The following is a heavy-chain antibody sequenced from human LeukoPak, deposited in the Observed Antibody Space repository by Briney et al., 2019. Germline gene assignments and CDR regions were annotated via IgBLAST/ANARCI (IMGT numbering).Heavy chain of an antibody. CDR1: GYPFTGYY. J-gene: IGHJ4*02. Sequence: GASVKVSCKASGYPFTGYYVHWVRQAPGHGLEWMGWINPRNGDTHSAQKFQGRVTMTRDTSISTAHMELSRLRSDDTAVYYCARGVFKRTYCSSTSCYSPPDYWGQGTLVTVSS. CDR3: ARGVFKRTYCSSTSCYSPPDY. D-gene: IGHD2-2*02. CDR2: INPRNGDT. V-gene: IGHV1-2*02.